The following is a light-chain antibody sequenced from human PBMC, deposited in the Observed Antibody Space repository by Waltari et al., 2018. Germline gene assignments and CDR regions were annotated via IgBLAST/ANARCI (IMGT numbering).Light chain of an antibody. V-gene: IGLV1-47*01. CDR2: SNT. CDR1: SPNLGSNY. Sequence: QSVLTQPPSASGTPGQRVTISCSGSSPNLGSNYVYWYQHPPGTAPKLLIPSNTQRPSGVPDRFSGSQSGTSASLAISGLRSEDEADYYCAAWDDSHWVFGGGTKLTVL. CDR3: AAWDDSHWV. J-gene: IGLJ3*02.